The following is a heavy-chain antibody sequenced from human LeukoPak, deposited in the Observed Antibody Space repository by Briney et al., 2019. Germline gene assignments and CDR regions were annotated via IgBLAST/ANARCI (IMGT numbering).Heavy chain of an antibody. CDR2: INPSGGST. Sequence: ASVKVSCKTSGYTFTNYYMHWVRQAPGQGLEWMGIINPSGGSTTYAQKFQGRVTMTRDTSTSTVYMDLSSLRSEGTAAYYCARMGATSRDFDYWGQGTLVTVSS. V-gene: IGHV1-46*01. CDR1: GYTFTNYY. CDR3: ARMGATSRDFDY. D-gene: IGHD1-26*01. J-gene: IGHJ4*02.